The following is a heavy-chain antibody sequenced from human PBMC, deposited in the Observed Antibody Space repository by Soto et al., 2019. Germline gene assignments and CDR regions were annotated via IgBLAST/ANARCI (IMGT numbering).Heavy chain of an antibody. J-gene: IGHJ6*02. Sequence: GGSLRLSCAASGFTFDDYTMHWVRQAPGKGLEWVSLISWDGGSTYYADSVKGRFTISRDNSKNSLYLQMNSLRTEDTALYYCAKGTPDDSYYYYYGMDVWGQGTTVTVSS. CDR2: ISWDGGST. V-gene: IGHV3-43*01. D-gene: IGHD3-3*01. CDR1: GFTFDDYT. CDR3: AKGTPDDSYYYYYGMDV.